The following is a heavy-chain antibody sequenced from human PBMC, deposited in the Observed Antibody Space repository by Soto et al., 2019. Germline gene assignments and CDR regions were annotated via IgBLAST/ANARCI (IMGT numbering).Heavy chain of an antibody. CDR2: INPNSGGT. Sequence: ASVKVSCKASGYTFTGYYMHWVRQAPGQGLEWMGWINPNSGGTNYAQKFQGWVTMTRDTSISTAYMELSRLRSDDTAVYYCARLLASGPSSDFWSGYSGCFDTWGQGTLVTVSS. J-gene: IGHJ5*02. V-gene: IGHV1-2*04. CDR1: GYTFTGYY. CDR3: ARLLASGPSSDFWSGYSGCFDT. D-gene: IGHD3-3*01.